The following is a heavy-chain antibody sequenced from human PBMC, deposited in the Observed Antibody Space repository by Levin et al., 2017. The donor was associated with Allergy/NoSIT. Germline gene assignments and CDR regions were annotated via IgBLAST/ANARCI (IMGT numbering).Heavy chain of an antibody. CDR3: SRDSIAV. D-gene: IGHD6-13*01. Sequence: GESLKISCAASGFTFSSYAMHWVRQAPGKGLEWVAVISYDASNKYYADSVKGRFTISRDNSKNTLYLQMNSLRAEDTAVYYCSRDSIAVWGQGTTVTVSS. V-gene: IGHV3-30*04. CDR1: GFTFSSYA. J-gene: IGHJ6*02. CDR2: ISYDASNK.